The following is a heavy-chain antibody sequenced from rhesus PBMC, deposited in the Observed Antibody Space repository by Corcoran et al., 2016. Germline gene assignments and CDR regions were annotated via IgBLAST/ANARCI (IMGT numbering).Heavy chain of an antibody. Sequence: QVQLQESGPGVVKPSETLSLTCAVSGGSISDSYRWSWIRQPPGKGLEWIVYIYGSSTSTNYNPSLKSRVTISKDTSKNQFSLKLSSVTAADTAVYYCAAQYVSFDYWGQGVLVTVSS. CDR2: IYGSSTST. D-gene: IGHD4-23*01. CDR3: AAQYVSFDY. J-gene: IGHJ4*01. V-gene: IGHV4S10*01. CDR1: GGSISDSYR.